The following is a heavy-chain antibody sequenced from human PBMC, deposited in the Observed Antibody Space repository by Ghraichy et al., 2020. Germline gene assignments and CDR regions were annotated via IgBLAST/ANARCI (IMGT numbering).Heavy chain of an antibody. Sequence: SVKVSCKASGGTFSSYAISWVRQAPGQGLEWMGGIIPIFGTANYAQKFQGRVTITADESTSTAYMELSSLRSEDTAVYYCASGVTTVVTPDAFDIWGQGTMVTVSS. CDR2: IIPIFGTA. J-gene: IGHJ3*02. CDR3: ASGVTTVVTPDAFDI. V-gene: IGHV1-69*13. CDR1: GGTFSSYA. D-gene: IGHD4-23*01.